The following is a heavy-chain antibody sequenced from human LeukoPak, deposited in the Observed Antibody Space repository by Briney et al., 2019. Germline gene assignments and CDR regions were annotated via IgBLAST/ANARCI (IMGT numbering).Heavy chain of an antibody. Sequence: SETLSLTCTVSGGSISSYYWSWIRQPPGKGLEWIGYIYYSGSTNYNPSLKSRVTISVDTSKNQFSLKLGSVTAADTAVYYCARHLRAAAVDYWGQGTLVTVSS. CDR2: IYYSGST. D-gene: IGHD6-13*01. V-gene: IGHV4-59*01. CDR3: ARHLRAAAVDY. CDR1: GGSISSYY. J-gene: IGHJ4*02.